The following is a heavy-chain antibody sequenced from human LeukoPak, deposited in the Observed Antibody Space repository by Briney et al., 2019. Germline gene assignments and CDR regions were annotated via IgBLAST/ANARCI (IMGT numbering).Heavy chain of an antibody. V-gene: IGHV3-33*01. CDR2: IWHDGSVL. CDR1: GFTLRSC. J-gene: IGHJ4*02. Sequence: PGRSLRLSCAASGFTLRSCMHWVRQAPGEGLEWVAVIWHDGSVLDYSESVKGRFTVPRDNRKNTLYLQMDSLRVEDTAVYYCARDRGQDDPIDIWGQGTLVTVSS. CDR3: ARDRGQDDPIDI. D-gene: IGHD3-10*01.